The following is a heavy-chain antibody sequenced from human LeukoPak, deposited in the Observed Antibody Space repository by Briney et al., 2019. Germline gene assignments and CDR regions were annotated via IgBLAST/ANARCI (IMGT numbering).Heavy chain of an antibody. D-gene: IGHD3-10*01. CDR3: ARSWAYGSGFFDY. Sequence: PSETLSLTCAVYGGSFSGYYWSWIRQPPGKGLEWIGYIYYSGSTNYNPSLKSRVTISVDTSKNQFSLKLSSVTAADTAVYYCARSWAYGSGFFDYWGQGTLVTVSS. CDR1: GGSFSGYY. V-gene: IGHV4-59*01. J-gene: IGHJ4*02. CDR2: IYYSGST.